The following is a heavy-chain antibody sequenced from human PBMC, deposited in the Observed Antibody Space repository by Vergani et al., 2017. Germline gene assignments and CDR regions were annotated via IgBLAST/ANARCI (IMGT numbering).Heavy chain of an antibody. CDR3: ATKSCGTPGCQIGYFRE. D-gene: IGHD1-1*01. CDR2: IQFDGSNQ. J-gene: IGHJ1*01. V-gene: IGHV3-30*02. Sequence: QVQLVESGGGVVQRGGSLRLSCATSGFTLSNYDMQWIRQGPGKGLEFVAFIQFDGSNQYYADSVKGRFTLSRDFSKNKLYLQMNSLRTEDTAVYYCATKSCGTPGCQIGYFREWGQGTLVIVSS. CDR1: GFTLSNYD.